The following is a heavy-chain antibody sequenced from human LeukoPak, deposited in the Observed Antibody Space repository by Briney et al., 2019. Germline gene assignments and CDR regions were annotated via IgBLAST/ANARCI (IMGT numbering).Heavy chain of an antibody. CDR3: AKGVAAGYYYYMDV. CDR2: ISWNSGSI. Sequence: PGGSLRLSCAASGFTFDDYAMHWVRQARGKGLEWVSGISWNSGSIGYADSVKGRFTISRDNAKNSLYLQMNSLRAEDTALYYCAKGVAAGYYYYMDVWGKGTTVTVSS. CDR1: GFTFDDYA. V-gene: IGHV3-9*01. D-gene: IGHD6-13*01. J-gene: IGHJ6*03.